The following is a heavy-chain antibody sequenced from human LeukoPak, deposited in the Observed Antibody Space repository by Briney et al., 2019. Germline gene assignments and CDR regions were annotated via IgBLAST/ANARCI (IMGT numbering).Heavy chain of an antibody. CDR3: ARVEYSYDSGRSLHSVGFDY. J-gene: IGHJ4*02. V-gene: IGHV3-21*01. D-gene: IGHD3-10*01. Sequence: GRSLRLSWAASGFTFSRYRLGWVRQARWKGRECVYSISRRSGYISSADSAQGRLTMSRDNAKNSVYLQMNSLRGEYTAVYYCARVEYSYDSGRSLHSVGFDYWGQGTLVTVSS. CDR2: ISRRSGYI. CDR1: GFTFSRYR.